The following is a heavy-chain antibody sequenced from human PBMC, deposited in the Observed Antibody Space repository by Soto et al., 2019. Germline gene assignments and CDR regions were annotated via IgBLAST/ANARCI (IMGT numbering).Heavy chain of an antibody. CDR3: ARGQGYCSGGICYYYYYGMDV. D-gene: IGHD2-15*01. CDR1: GGSFSSDA. J-gene: IGHJ6*02. Sequence: SVKVSCKASGGSFSSDAFGWVRQAPGQGLEWTGGIIPTSGTANYAQRFQGRATITADESTSTAYMELSSLTSEDTAVYFCARGQGYCSGGICYYYYYGMDVWGQGTTVTVSS. CDR2: IIPTSGTA. V-gene: IGHV1-69*13.